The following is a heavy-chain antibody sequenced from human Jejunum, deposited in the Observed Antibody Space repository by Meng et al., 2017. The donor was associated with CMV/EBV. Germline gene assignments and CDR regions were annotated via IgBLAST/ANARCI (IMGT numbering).Heavy chain of an antibody. CDR1: GGSISSGDFC. CDR3: ARGYSSGWYYFHY. Sequence: HLQESGPGLVRPSQTLSLTCTASGGSISSGDFCWSWIRQPPGKGLEWIGYIDNRGSTYYNPSLTSRVTVSMDTSKNQFSLKLTSVTAADTAVYYCARGYSSGWYYFHYWGQGTLVTVSS. V-gene: IGHV4-30-4*01. D-gene: IGHD6-19*01. J-gene: IGHJ4*02. CDR2: IDNRGST.